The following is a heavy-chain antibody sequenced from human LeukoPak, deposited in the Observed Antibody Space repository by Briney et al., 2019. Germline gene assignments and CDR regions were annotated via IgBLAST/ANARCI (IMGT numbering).Heavy chain of an antibody. CDR1: GFIFSSDS. CDR3: ARDRATMVRGKYYYYMDV. J-gene: IGHJ6*03. D-gene: IGHD3-10*01. Sequence: GGSLRLSCATSGFIFSSDSMIWVRQAPGKGLEWVSSISSTGAYIYYADSLKGRFTISRDNAKNSLYLQMNSLRAEDTAVYYCARDRATMVRGKYYYYMDVWGKGTTVTVSS. CDR2: ISSTGAYI. V-gene: IGHV3-21*01.